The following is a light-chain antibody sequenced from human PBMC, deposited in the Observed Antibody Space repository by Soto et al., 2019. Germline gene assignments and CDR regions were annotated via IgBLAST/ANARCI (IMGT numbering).Light chain of an antibody. V-gene: IGKV2-28*01. J-gene: IGKJ4*01. CDR3: MRALQTVT. Sequence: DIVMTQSPLSLPVTPGEPASISCRSSQSLLHSSGNTFLGWYLQKPGQAPQLRIYLSSIRDSGVPDRLSGSGSGTDFTLKISRVEAEDVGAASCMRALQTVTVDGGTKVEIK. CDR2: LSS. CDR1: QSLLHSSGNTF.